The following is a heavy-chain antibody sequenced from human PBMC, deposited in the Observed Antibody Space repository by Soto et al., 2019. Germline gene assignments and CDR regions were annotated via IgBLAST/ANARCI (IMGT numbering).Heavy chain of an antibody. V-gene: IGHV3-23*01. J-gene: IGHJ4*02. Sequence: EVQLLESGGGLVQPGGSLRLSCAASGFTFSSYAMSWVRQAPGKGLEWVSAISGSGGSTYYADSVKGRFTISRDNSKNTLYLQMNSLRAEDTAVYYCAPIPWSGYSTFDYWGQGTLVTVSS. CDR2: ISGSGGST. D-gene: IGHD3-3*01. CDR1: GFTFSSYA. CDR3: APIPWSGYSTFDY.